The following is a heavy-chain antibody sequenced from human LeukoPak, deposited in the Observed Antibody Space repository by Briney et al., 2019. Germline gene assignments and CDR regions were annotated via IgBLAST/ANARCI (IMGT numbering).Heavy chain of an antibody. V-gene: IGHV3-30*18. J-gene: IGHJ4*02. CDR1: GFSFIKAW. CDR3: AKDLWFGELDY. CDR2: ISYDGIKK. D-gene: IGHD3-10*01. Sequence: GGSLRLSCAASGFSFIKAWMSWVRQAPGKGLEWVAIISYDGIKKYYADSVKGRFTISRDNSKNTVYLQMNSLRAEDTAVYYCAKDLWFGELDYWGQGTLVTVSS.